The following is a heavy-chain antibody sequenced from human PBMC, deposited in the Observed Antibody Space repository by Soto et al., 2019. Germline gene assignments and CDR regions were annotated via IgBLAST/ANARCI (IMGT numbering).Heavy chain of an antibody. Sequence: QVQLQESGPGLVKPSQTLSLTCTVSGGSISSGDYYWSWIRQPPGKGLEWIGYIYYSGSTYYNPSLKSRVTISVDTSKNQFSLKLSSVTAADTAVYYCARDTTVRPDYYYYGMDVWGQGTTVTVSS. D-gene: IGHD4-17*01. V-gene: IGHV4-30-4*01. CDR1: GGSISSGDYY. J-gene: IGHJ6*02. CDR2: IYYSGST. CDR3: ARDTTVRPDYYYYGMDV.